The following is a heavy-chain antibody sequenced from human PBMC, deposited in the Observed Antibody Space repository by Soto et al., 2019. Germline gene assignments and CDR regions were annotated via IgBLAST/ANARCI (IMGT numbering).Heavy chain of an antibody. V-gene: IGHV4-31*03. D-gene: IGHD4-17*01. CDR1: GGSISSGGYY. J-gene: IGHJ4*02. Sequence: QVQLQESGPGLVKPSQTLSLTCTVSGGSISSGGYYWSWIRQHPGKGLEWLGYTYYSGSTYYNPSRKSRVTISVDTSKNQSCLKLSSVTAADTAVYYCARSSQSTVTTFAYWGQGTLVTVS. CDR3: ARSSQSTVTTFAY. CDR2: TYYSGST.